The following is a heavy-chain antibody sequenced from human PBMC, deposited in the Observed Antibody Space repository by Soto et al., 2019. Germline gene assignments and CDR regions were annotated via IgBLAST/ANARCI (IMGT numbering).Heavy chain of an antibody. V-gene: IGHV4-39*01. CDR1: GGSITSSSYY. CDR3: ASPAGADYTFDY. CDR2: IYYRGNT. D-gene: IGHD4-4*01. J-gene: IGHJ4*02. Sequence: PSETLSLTCAVSGGSITSSSYYWGWIHQAPGRGLEWIGTIYYRGNTYYNPSLESRVTISADTSKNQLSLNLRSVTAADTAVYYCASPAGADYTFDYWGQGILVTVAS.